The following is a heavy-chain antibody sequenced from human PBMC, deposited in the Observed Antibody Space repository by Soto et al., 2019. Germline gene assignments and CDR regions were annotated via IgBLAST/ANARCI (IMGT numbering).Heavy chain of an antibody. Sequence: GGSLRLSCAASGFTFSSYAMSWVRQAPGKGLEWVSAISGSAGSTYYADSVKGRFTISRDNSKNTLYLQMNSLRAEDTAVYYCAKDRRSGPYNMDVWGQGTTVTVSS. D-gene: IGHD1-1*01. CDR2: ISGSAGST. J-gene: IGHJ6*02. CDR1: GFTFSSYA. V-gene: IGHV3-23*01. CDR3: AKDRRSGPYNMDV.